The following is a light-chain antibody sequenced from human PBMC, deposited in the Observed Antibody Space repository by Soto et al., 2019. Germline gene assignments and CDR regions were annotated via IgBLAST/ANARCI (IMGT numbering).Light chain of an antibody. J-gene: IGLJ7*01. Sequence: QSVLTQPPSVSGAPGQRVTISCTGSSSNIGAGHDVHWYQQLPGTAPKLLIYGNSNRPSGVPDRFSGSKSGTSASLAITGLQAEDEADYYCQSYDSSLSGSVFGGGTQQTVL. CDR3: QSYDSSLSGSV. CDR2: GNS. CDR1: SSNIGAGHD. V-gene: IGLV1-40*01.